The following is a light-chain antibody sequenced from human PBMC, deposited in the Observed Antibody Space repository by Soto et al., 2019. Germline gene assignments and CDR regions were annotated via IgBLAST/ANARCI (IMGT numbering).Light chain of an antibody. V-gene: IGKV3-20*01. CDR1: QSVSSSY. Sequence: EIVLTQSPGTLSLSPGERATRSCRASQSVSSSYLAWYQQKPGQAPRLLIYGASSRATGIPDRFSGSGSGPDLTLTISRLETEAFAVYYCQQYGSSPWTFGQGTKVEIK. CDR2: GAS. J-gene: IGKJ1*01. CDR3: QQYGSSPWT.